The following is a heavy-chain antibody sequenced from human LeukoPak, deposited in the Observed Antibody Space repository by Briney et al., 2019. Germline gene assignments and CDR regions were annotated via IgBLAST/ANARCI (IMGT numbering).Heavy chain of an antibody. Sequence: SETLSLTCTVSGGSISSYYCSWIRQPPGKGLEWIGYIYYSGSTNYNPSLKSRVTISVDTSKNQFSLKLSSVTAADTAVYYCARGYSGYDFDYWGQGTLVTVSS. CDR1: GGSISSYY. J-gene: IGHJ4*02. V-gene: IGHV4-59*01. CDR3: ARGYSGYDFDY. CDR2: IYYSGST. D-gene: IGHD5-12*01.